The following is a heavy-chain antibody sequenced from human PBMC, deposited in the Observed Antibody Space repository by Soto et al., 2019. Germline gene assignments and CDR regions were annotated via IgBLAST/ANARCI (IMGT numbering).Heavy chain of an antibody. Sequence: QVHLVQSGAEVKRPGASVKVSCRGSGYAFPNYGLAWVRQAPGQGFEWMGWISLNNGDTNYAQRLQGRVTMTTEKSTSTAYMELRSLTSDDTAVYYCARDGSYDSSDSWVGDSGADIWGQGTMVTVSS. CDR1: GYAFPNYG. V-gene: IGHV1-18*01. D-gene: IGHD3-22*01. CDR3: ARDGSYDSSDSWVGDSGADI. J-gene: IGHJ3*02. CDR2: ISLNNGDT.